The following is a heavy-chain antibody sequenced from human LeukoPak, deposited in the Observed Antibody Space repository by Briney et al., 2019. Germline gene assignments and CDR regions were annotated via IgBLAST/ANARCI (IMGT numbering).Heavy chain of an antibody. D-gene: IGHD3-16*02. Sequence: ASVKVSCKTSGYTFTRYYMQWVRQAPGHGLEWMGIINPISGATDYAQRFQGRVTMTRDTSTSTVYMELSSLRSEDTAMYYCARLPYRDGVAQDYWGQGTLVTVSP. J-gene: IGHJ4*02. CDR3: ARLPYRDGVAQDY. CDR1: GYTFTRYY. V-gene: IGHV1-46*01. CDR2: INPISGAT.